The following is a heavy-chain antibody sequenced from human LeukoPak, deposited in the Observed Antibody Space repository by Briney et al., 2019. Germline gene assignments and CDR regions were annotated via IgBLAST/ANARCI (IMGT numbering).Heavy chain of an antibody. D-gene: IGHD2-15*01. Sequence: ASVKVSCKASGYTFTSNGISWVRQAPGQGLEWMGWISAYNGNTNYAQTLQGRVTMTTDTSTSTAYMELRSLRSDDTAVYYCARDCSGGSCYSIDYWGQGTLVTVSS. CDR3: ARDCSGGSCYSIDY. CDR2: ISAYNGNT. J-gene: IGHJ4*02. V-gene: IGHV1-18*01. CDR1: GYTFTSNG.